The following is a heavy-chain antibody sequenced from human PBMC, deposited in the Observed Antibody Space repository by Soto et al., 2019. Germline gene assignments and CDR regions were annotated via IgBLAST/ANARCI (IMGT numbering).Heavy chain of an antibody. J-gene: IGHJ4*02. CDR3: AHTTYYYGSGSYYPAYYFDY. D-gene: IGHD3-10*01. CDR2: IYWDDDK. V-gene: IGHV2-5*02. Sequence: QITLKESGPPLVKPTQTLTLTCTFSGFSLSTSGVGVGWIRQPPGKALEWLALIYWDDDKRYSPSLKSRLTITKDTSKNQVVLTMTNMDPVDTATYYCAHTTYYYGSGSYYPAYYFDYWGQGTLVTVSS. CDR1: GFSLSTSGVG.